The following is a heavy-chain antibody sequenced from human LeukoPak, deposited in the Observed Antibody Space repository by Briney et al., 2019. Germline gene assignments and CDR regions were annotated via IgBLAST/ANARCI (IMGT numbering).Heavy chain of an antibody. CDR2: IYPGDSDT. Sequence: GESLKISCKGSGSSFTHYWIGWVRQMPGKGLEWMGVIYPGDSDTRYSPSFQGQVTISADESIGTAYLQWSSLKSSDTAMYYCARRIAIFGDGNWFDSWGQGTLVTVSS. CDR3: ARRIAIFGDGNWFDS. J-gene: IGHJ5*01. CDR1: GSSFTHYW. D-gene: IGHD3-3*01. V-gene: IGHV5-51*01.